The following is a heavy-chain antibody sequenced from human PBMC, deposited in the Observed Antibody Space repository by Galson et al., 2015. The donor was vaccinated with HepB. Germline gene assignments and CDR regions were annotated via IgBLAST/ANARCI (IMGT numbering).Heavy chain of an antibody. D-gene: IGHD6-13*01. CDR1: GGSFSGSY. J-gene: IGHJ4*02. CDR3: AREAHRVAAQPHPFAYFDY. Sequence: SETLSLTCAVYGGSFSGSYWSWIRLPPGKGLEWIGEINHSGSTNYNPSLKSRVTISVDKSKNQFSLKLSSVTAADTAVYYCAREAHRVAAQPHPFAYFDYWGQGTLVTVSS. V-gene: IGHV4-34*01. CDR2: INHSGST.